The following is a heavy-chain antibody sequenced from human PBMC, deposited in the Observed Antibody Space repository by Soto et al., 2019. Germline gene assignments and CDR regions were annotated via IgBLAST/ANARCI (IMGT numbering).Heavy chain of an antibody. CDR1: GLAFSTYW. Sequence: EVQLVESGGGLVQPGGSLRLSCTTSGLAFSTYWMAWVRQAPGKGLEWVGNTKPDETEIYYADSVEGRFTISRDNAKSSLYLQMDSLRVEDTAVYYCATIGDVTFHYWGQGTPVTVSS. CDR2: TKPDETEI. D-gene: IGHD4-4*01. J-gene: IGHJ4*02. V-gene: IGHV3-7*02. CDR3: ATIGDVTFHY.